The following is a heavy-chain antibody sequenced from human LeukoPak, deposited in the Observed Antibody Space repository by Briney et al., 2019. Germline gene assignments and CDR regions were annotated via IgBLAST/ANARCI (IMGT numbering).Heavy chain of an antibody. CDR3: ARGAYSSSWLLNWFDP. J-gene: IGHJ5*02. D-gene: IGHD6-13*01. CDR2: INHSGST. V-gene: IGHV4-34*01. Sequence: PSETLSLTCAVYGGSFSGYYWSWIRQPPGKGLEWIGEINHSGSTNYNPSLKSRVTISVDTSKNQFSLKLSSATAADTAVYYCARGAYSSSWLLNWFDPWGQGTLVTVSS. CDR1: GGSFSGYY.